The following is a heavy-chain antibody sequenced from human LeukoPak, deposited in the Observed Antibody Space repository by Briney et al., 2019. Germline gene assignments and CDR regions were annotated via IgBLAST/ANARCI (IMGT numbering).Heavy chain of an antibody. J-gene: IGHJ4*02. CDR2: FDPEDGAR. CDR1: GDTVTGFS. V-gene: IGHV1-24*01. Sequence: APVKVSCKVSGDTVTGFSIHWVRQAPGHGLEWMGGFDPEDGARIFAQKFQGRVTMTEDTSTDTAYMDLSSLRSEDTAVYYCATGYTYDYSLYWGQGTLVTVSS. CDR3: ATGYTYDYSLY. D-gene: IGHD5-18*01.